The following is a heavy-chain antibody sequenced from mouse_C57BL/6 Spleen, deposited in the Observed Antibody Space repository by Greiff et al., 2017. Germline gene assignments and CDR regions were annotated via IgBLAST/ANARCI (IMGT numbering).Heavy chain of an antibody. CDR3: TPTVGRGY. V-gene: IGHV14-4*01. D-gene: IGHD1-1*01. J-gene: IGHJ2*01. CDR1: GFNIKDDY. Sequence: EVQLQQSGAELVRPGASVKLSCTASGFNIKDDYMHWVKQRPEQGLEWIGWIDPENGDTEYASKFQGKATITADTSSNTAYLQLSSLTSEDTAVYYCTPTVGRGYWGQGTTLTVSS. CDR2: IDPENGDT.